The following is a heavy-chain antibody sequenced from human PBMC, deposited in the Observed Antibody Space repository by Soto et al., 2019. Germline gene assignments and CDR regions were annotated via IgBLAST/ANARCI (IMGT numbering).Heavy chain of an antibody. D-gene: IGHD2-21*01. CDR3: ARDPGYYPFDY. CDR2: ISSSSSTI. Sequence: EVQLVESGGGLVQPGGSLRLSCAASGFTFSSYSMNWVRQAPGKGLEWVSYISSSSSTIYYADSVKGRFTISRDNAKNSLNLQMNSLRAEDTAVYYCARDPGYYPFDYWGQGTLVTVSS. V-gene: IGHV3-48*01. J-gene: IGHJ4*02. CDR1: GFTFSSYS.